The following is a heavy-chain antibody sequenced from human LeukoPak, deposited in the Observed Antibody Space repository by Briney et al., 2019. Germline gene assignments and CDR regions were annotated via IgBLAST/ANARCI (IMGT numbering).Heavy chain of an antibody. CDR3: AREYCSGGSCYWFDP. D-gene: IGHD2-15*01. CDR2: INPNSGGT. V-gene: IGHV1-2*02. CDR1: GGTFSSYA. Sequence: ASVKVSCKASGGTFSSYAISWVRQAPGQGLEWMGWINPNSGGTNYAQKFQGRVTMTRDTSISTAYMELSRLRSDDTAVYYCAREYCSGGSCYWFDPWGQGTLVTVSS. J-gene: IGHJ5*02.